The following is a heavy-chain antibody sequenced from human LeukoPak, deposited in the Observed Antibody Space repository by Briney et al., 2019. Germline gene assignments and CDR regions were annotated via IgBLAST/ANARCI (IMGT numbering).Heavy chain of an antibody. V-gene: IGHV3-23*01. CDR1: GFTFSSYA. CDR2: TSGSGGST. Sequence: GGSLRLSCAASGFTFSSYAMSWVRQAPGKGLEWVSATSGSGGSTYYADSVKGRFTISRDNSKNTLYLQMNSLRAEDTAVYYCAKDYMMRYSSSWYAPSFDYWGQGSLVTVS. J-gene: IGHJ4*02. CDR3: AKDYMMRYSSSWYAPSFDY. D-gene: IGHD6-13*01.